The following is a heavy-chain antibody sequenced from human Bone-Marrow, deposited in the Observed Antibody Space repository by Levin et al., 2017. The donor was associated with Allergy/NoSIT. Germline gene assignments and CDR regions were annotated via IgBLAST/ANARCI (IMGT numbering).Heavy chain of an antibody. V-gene: IGHV3-7*03. CDR2: INQRGSER. Sequence: GGSLRLSCAASGFTFGTYWMGWVRQAPGKGPEWVANINQRGSERNYVDSVKGRFTISRDNAQNSLYLQMNTLRAEDAAVYYCARDVAGALDYWGQGTLVTVSS. D-gene: IGHD4-17*01. CDR3: ARDVAGALDY. J-gene: IGHJ4*02. CDR1: GFTFGTYW.